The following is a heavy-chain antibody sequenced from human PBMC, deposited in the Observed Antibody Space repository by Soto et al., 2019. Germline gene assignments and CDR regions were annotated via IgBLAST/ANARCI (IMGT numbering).Heavy chain of an antibody. CDR2: INPHGGST. J-gene: IGHJ5*02. Sequence: ASVNVSFKYSGATFSSHYLNRVRLAPGQGLEWMGVINPHGGSTKYAQKFQGRVTMTRDTSRSTVYMELRSLRSDDTAIYYCARSSGGNFGIIIEGSNWFDPWGQGTLVTVSS. CDR1: GATFSSHY. CDR3: ARSSGGNFGIIIEGSNWFDP. V-gene: IGHV1-46*01. D-gene: IGHD3-3*01.